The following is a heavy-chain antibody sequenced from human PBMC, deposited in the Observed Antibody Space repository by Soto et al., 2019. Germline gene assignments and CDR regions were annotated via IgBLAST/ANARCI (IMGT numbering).Heavy chain of an antibody. J-gene: IGHJ6*03. D-gene: IGHD6-13*01. Sequence: ASVKVSCKVSGYTLTELSIHWVRQAPGKGLEWMGGFDPEDGETLYAQKFQGRVTMTEDTSTDTAYMDLSSLSSVTAADTAVYYCAGAPGMAAAGTPIPPWDYYYYMDVWGKGTTVTVSS. V-gene: IGHV1-24*01. CDR1: GYTLTELS. CDR3: AGAPGMAAAGTPIPPWDYYYYMDV. CDR2: FDPEDGET.